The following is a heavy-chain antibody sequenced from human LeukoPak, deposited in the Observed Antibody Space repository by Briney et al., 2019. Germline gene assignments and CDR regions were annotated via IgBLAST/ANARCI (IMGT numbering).Heavy chain of an antibody. V-gene: IGHV4-39*07. CDR3: AIKRDGYNS. CDR2: IYYSGST. J-gene: IGHJ4*02. Sequence: SETLSLTCSVSGSYINNYYWGWIRQPPGKGLEWIGSIYYSGSTYYNPSLKSRVTISVDTSKNQFSLKLSSVTAADTAVYYCAIKRDGYNSWGQGTLVTVSS. CDR1: GSYINNYY. D-gene: IGHD5-24*01.